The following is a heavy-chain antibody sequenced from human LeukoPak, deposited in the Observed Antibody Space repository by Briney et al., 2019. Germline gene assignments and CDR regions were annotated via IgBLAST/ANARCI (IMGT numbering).Heavy chain of an antibody. CDR3: ARDWGVSARPGYMDV. J-gene: IGHJ6*03. Sequence: SETLSLTCTVSGGSISSYYWSWIRQPAGKGLEWIGRIYTSGSTNYNPSFKSRVTMSVDTSKNQFSLKLSSVTAADTAVYYCARDWGVSARPGYMDVWGKGTTVTVSS. CDR2: IYTSGST. CDR1: GGSISSYY. V-gene: IGHV4-4*07. D-gene: IGHD6-6*01.